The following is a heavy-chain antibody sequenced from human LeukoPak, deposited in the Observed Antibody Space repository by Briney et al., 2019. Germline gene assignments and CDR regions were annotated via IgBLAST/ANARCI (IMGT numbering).Heavy chain of an antibody. CDR3: TTPGSYSAMDV. D-gene: IGHD1-26*01. Sequence: GGSLRLSCAASGFTFGNAWMNWARQAPGKGLEWVGRIKNKADGGTTDYAAPVKGRFTISRDDSRNTLYLQMNSLKTEDTAVYYCTTPGSYSAMDVWGQGTTVTVSS. J-gene: IGHJ6*02. CDR1: GFTFGNAW. V-gene: IGHV3-15*07. CDR2: IKNKADGGTT.